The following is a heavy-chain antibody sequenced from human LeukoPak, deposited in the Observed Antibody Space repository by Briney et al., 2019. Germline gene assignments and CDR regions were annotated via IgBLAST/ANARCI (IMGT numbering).Heavy chain of an antibody. CDR2: ISSSSSTI. CDR1: GFTFSSYR. J-gene: IGHJ4*02. Sequence: GGSLRLSCAASGFTFSSYRMNWVRQAPGKGREWVSYISSSSSTIYYADSVKGRFTISRDNAKNSLYLQMNSLRDEDTAVYYCARTRTTVAPYFDYWGQGTLVTVSS. D-gene: IGHD4-23*01. CDR3: ARTRTTVAPYFDY. V-gene: IGHV3-48*02.